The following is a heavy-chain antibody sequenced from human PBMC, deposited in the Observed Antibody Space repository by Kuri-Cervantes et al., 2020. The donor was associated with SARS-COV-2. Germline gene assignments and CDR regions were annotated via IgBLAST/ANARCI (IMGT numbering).Heavy chain of an antibody. CDR3: AKGTRERD. Sequence: GESLKISCAASGFTFSSYAMSWVRQAPGKGLEWVSAISGSGGSTYYADSVKGQFTISRDNSKNTLYLQMNSLRAEDTAVYYCAKGTRERDWGQGTLVTVSS. D-gene: IGHD2-8*02. CDR2: ISGSGGST. V-gene: IGHV3-23*01. J-gene: IGHJ4*02. CDR1: GFTFSSYA.